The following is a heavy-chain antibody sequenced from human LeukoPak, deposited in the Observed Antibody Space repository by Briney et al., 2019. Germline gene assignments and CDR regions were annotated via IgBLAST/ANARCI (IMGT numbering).Heavy chain of an antibody. CDR3: AKDNYYDSSGYYYEDY. CDR2: ISGSGGST. D-gene: IGHD3-22*01. J-gene: IGHJ4*02. V-gene: IGHV3-23*01. Sequence: PGGSLRLSCAASGFTFRRYGMTWVRQAPGKGLEWVSSISGSGGSTFYADSVKGRFTISRDNSKNTLYLQMNSLRAEDTAVYYCAKDNYYDSSGYYYEDYWGQGTLVTVSS. CDR1: GFTFRRYG.